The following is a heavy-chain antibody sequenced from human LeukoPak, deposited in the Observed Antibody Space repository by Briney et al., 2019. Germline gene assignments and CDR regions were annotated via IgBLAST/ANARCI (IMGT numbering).Heavy chain of an antibody. V-gene: IGHV3-23*01. D-gene: IGHD2-15*01. J-gene: IGHJ4*02. CDR1: GFTFSSYA. CDR3: AKAKPHCSGGSCPLYFDY. CDR2: IRRSGGST. Sequence: GGSLRLSCAASGFTFSSYAMSWVRQAPGKGLEWVSAIRRSGGSTNYADSVKGRFTISRDNSKNTLYLQMNSLRAEDTAVYYCAKAKPHCSGGSCPLYFDYWGQGTLVTVSS.